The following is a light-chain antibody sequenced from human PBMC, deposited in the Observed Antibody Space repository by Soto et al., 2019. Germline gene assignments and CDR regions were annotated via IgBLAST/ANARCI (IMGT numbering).Light chain of an antibody. V-gene: IGLV2-11*01. J-gene: IGLJ3*02. CDR2: DVS. CDR1: SSDVGDYNY. Sequence: QSALTQPRSVSGSPGQSVTISCTGSSSDVGDYNYVSWYQQHPGKAPKLMICDVSKRPSGVPDRFSGSKSGNTASLTISGLQAEDEADYCCCSYAGSYTWVFGGGTKLTVL. CDR3: CSYAGSYTWV.